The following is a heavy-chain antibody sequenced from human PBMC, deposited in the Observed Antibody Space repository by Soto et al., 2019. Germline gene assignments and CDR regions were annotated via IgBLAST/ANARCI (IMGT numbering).Heavy chain of an antibody. D-gene: IGHD5-12*01. Sequence: PLETLSLTCAVYGGSFSGYYWSWIRQPPGKGLEWIGEINHSGSTNYNPSLKSRVTISVDTSKNQFSLKLSSVTAADTAAYYCARAKTSGYVSAWGQGTLVTVSS. CDR2: INHSGST. J-gene: IGHJ4*02. CDR1: GGSFSGYY. V-gene: IGHV4-34*01. CDR3: ARAKTSGYVSA.